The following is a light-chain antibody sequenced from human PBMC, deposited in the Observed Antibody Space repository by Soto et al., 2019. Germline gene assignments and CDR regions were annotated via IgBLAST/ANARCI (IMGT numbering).Light chain of an antibody. CDR3: QQRRDWYSIT. J-gene: IGKJ5*01. V-gene: IGKV3D-11*03. CDR2: GAS. CDR1: ENVRTK. Sequence: EILMTQSPATLSVSPGEGATLSCRASENVRTKVGWYQQKAGQAPRLLIYGASSRATGIPDRFSGSGSGTDFTLTISSLAHEDFAVYYCQQRRDWYSITFGQGTRLEIK.